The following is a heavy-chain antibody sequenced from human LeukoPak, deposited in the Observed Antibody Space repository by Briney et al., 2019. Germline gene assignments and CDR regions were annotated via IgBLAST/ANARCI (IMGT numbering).Heavy chain of an antibody. CDR2: IYHRGTT. CDR3: ARPLSYSTSSLWGY. CDR1: GSSISSGYF. Sequence: SGTLSLTCAVSGSSISSGYFWGWIRQPPGKGLEWIGSIYHRGTTHHNPSLKSRVTMSVDTAKNQFSLTLSSVTAADTATYHCARPLSYSTSSLWGYWGQGTLVTVSS. V-gene: IGHV4-38-2*01. D-gene: IGHD6-6*01. J-gene: IGHJ4*02.